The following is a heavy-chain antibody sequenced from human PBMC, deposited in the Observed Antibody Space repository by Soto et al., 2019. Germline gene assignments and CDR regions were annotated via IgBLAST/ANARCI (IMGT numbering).Heavy chain of an antibody. CDR1: GFTFSSYS. CDR3: ARDCGTISYDAFDI. D-gene: IGHD3-9*01. Sequence: GALRLSCAASGFTFSSYSMNRVRQAPGKGLEWVSYISSSSSTIYYADSVKGRFTISRDNAKNSLYLQMNSLRAEDTAVYYCARDCGTISYDAFDIWGQGTMVTVSS. V-gene: IGHV3-48*01. CDR2: ISSSSSTI. J-gene: IGHJ3*02.